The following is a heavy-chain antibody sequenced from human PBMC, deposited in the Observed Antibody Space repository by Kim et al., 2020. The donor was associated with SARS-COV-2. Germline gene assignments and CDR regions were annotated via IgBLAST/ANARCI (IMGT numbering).Heavy chain of an antibody. Sequence: SRVTISVDTSKNQFSLKLSSVTAADTAVYYCARIPLTYCSSTSCRTHFDYWGQGTLVTVSS. V-gene: IGHV4-34*01. CDR3: ARIPLTYCSSTSCRTHFDY. D-gene: IGHD2-2*01. J-gene: IGHJ4*02.